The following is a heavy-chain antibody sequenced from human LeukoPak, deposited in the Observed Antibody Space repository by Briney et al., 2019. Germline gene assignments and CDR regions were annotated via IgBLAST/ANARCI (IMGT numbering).Heavy chain of an antibody. Sequence: ASVKVSCKASGYTFTSSDIHWVRQATGQGLEWMGWINPNSGNTGYSQNFQGRFNLTRSNSISTVYMELSSLRSEDTAVYYCARGQRSSGYWFDPWGQGTLVIVSS. V-gene: IGHV1-8*01. J-gene: IGHJ5*02. D-gene: IGHD3-22*01. CDR1: GYTFTSSD. CDR2: INPNSGNT. CDR3: ARGQRSSGYWFDP.